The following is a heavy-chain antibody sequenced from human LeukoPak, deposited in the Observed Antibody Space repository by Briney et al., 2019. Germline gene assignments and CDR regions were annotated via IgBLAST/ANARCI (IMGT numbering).Heavy chain of an antibody. J-gene: IGHJ5*02. CDR2: IYYSGST. CDR1: GGSISSYY. CDR3: ASLRRYCSGGSCYWNWFDP. D-gene: IGHD2-15*01. V-gene: IGHV4-59*08. Sequence: PSETLSLTCTVSGGSISSYYWSWIRQPPGKGLEWIGYIYYSGSTNYNPSLKSRVTISVDTSKNQFSLKLSSVTAADTAVYYCASLRRYCSGGSCYWNWFDPWGQGTLVTASS.